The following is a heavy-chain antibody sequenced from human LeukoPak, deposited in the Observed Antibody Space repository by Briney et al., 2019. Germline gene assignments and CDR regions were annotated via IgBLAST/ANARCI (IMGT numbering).Heavy chain of an antibody. Sequence: GGSLRLSCAASGFTFSSYSMNWVRQAPGKGLEWVSPISSSSSYIYYADSVKGRFTISRDNAKNSLYLQMNSLRAEDTAVYYCASYPIIAAAGGIDYWGQGTLVTVSS. CDR2: ISSSSSYI. D-gene: IGHD6-13*01. CDR1: GFTFSSYS. V-gene: IGHV3-21*01. J-gene: IGHJ4*02. CDR3: ASYPIIAAAGGIDY.